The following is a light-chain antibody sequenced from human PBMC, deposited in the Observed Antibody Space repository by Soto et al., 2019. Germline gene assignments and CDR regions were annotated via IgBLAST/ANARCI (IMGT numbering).Light chain of an antibody. CDR3: MQALQTPVT. CDR2: LGS. CDR1: QSLLHSNGYNY. J-gene: IGKJ4*01. V-gene: IGKV2-28*01. Sequence: IVSIQSPLSLPVTPGGPASISCWSSQSLLHSNGYNYLDWYLQKPGQSPQLLIYLGSNRASGVPDRFSGSGSGTDFTLKISRVEAEDVGVYYCMQALQTPVTFGGGTKVDIK.